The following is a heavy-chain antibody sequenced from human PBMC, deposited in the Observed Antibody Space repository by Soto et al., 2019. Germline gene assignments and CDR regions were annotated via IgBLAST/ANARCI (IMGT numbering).Heavy chain of an antibody. Sequence: SETLSLTCTVSGGSISSGGYYWSWIRQHPGKGLEWIGYIYYSGSTYYNPSLKSRVTISVDTSKNQFSLKLSSVTAADTAVYYCARVPRPHIRTWGPAAIRDYYYYYGVDVWGQGTTVTVSS. V-gene: IGHV4-31*03. J-gene: IGHJ6*02. CDR3: ARVPRPHIRTWGPAAIRDYYYYYGVDV. CDR2: IYYSGST. D-gene: IGHD2-2*02. CDR1: GGSISSGGYY.